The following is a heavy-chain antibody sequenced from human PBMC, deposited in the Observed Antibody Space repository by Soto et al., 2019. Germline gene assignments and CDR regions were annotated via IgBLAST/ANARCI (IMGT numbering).Heavy chain of an antibody. CDR2: IYYSGST. J-gene: IGHJ6*02. Sequence: SETLSLTCTVSGGSISSSSYYWGWIRQPPGKGLEWIGSIYYSGSTYYNPSLKSRVTISVDTSKNQFSLKLSSVTAADTAVYYCARTSRVVVAATYYYYGMDVWGQGTTVTVSS. CDR3: ARTSRVVVAATYYYYGMDV. D-gene: IGHD2-15*01. CDR1: GGSISSSSYY. V-gene: IGHV4-39*01.